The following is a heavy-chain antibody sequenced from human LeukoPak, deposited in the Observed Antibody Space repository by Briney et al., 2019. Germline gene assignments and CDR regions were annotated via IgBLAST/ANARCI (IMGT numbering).Heavy chain of an antibody. D-gene: IGHD2-15*01. J-gene: IGHJ4*02. Sequence: GASVKVSCKVSGYTLTELSMHWVRQAPGKGLEWMGGFDPEDGETIYAQKFQGRVTMTEDTSTDTAYMELSSLRSEDTAVYYCATGFQVVAASDYWGQGTLVTVSS. CDR2: FDPEDGET. V-gene: IGHV1-24*01. CDR3: ATGFQVVAASDY. CDR1: GYTLTELS.